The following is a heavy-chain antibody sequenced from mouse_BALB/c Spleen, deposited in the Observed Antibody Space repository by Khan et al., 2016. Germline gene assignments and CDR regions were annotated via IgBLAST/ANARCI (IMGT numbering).Heavy chain of an antibody. CDR3: ARLDY. Sequence: EVELVEPGGDLVKSGGSLKLSCAASGFTFSSYGMSWVRQTPDKRLEWVSTISSGGSYTYYPDSVTGRFTISRDNAKNTLYLQMSSLKSEDTAMYYCARLDYWGQGTTLTVSS. J-gene: IGHJ2*01. CDR1: GFTFSSYG. V-gene: IGHV5-6*01. CDR2: ISSGGSYT.